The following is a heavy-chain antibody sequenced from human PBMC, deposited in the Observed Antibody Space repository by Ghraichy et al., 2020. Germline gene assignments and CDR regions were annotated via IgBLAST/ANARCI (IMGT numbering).Heavy chain of an antibody. Sequence: ASVKVSCKASGYTFTSYYMHWVRQAPGQGLEWMGIINPSGGSTSYAQKFQGRVTMTRDTSTSTVYMELSSLRSDDTAVYYCAREAYGGNVYYYYGMDDWGQGSTVTVSS. CDR1: GYTFTSYY. V-gene: IGHV1-46*01. J-gene: IGHJ6*02. CDR3: AREAYGGNVYYYYGMDD. CDR2: INPSGGST. D-gene: IGHD4-23*01.